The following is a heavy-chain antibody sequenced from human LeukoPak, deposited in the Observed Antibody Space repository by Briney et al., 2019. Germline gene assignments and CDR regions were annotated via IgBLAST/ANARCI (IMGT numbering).Heavy chain of an antibody. CDR3: ARGGGITIFGVVPDYYYYYMGV. CDR1: GFTFSSYW. CDR2: INTDGSST. D-gene: IGHD3-3*01. Sequence: GGSLRLSCAASGFTFSSYWMHWVRQAPGKGLVWVSRINTDGSSTSYADSVKGRFTISRDNAKNTLYLQMNSLRAEDTAVYYCARGGGITIFGVVPDYYYYYMGVWGKGTTVTVSS. J-gene: IGHJ6*03. V-gene: IGHV3-74*01.